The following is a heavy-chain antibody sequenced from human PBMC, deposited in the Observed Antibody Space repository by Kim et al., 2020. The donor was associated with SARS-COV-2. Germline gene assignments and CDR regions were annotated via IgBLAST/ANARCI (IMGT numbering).Heavy chain of an antibody. CDR2: IYHSGST. CDR1: GGSISSSNW. Sequence: SETLSLTCAVSGGSISSSNWWSWVRQPPGKGLEWIGEIYHSGSTNYNPSLKSRVTISVDKSKNQFSLKLSSVTAADTAVYYCARGGPYSEIRDNWFDPWGEGTLVTVSS. CDR3: ARGGPYSEIRDNWFDP. V-gene: IGHV4-4*02. J-gene: IGHJ5*02. D-gene: IGHD6-13*01.